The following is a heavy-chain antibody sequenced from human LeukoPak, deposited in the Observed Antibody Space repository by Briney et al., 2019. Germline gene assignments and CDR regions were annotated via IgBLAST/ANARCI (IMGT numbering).Heavy chain of an antibody. J-gene: IGHJ4*02. CDR1: GFTFSTHW. CDR2: INSDGSSI. D-gene: IGHD3-10*01. V-gene: IGHV3-74*01. CDR3: AREEKTSVTFDY. Sequence: GALRLSCAASGFTFSTHWMHWVRQVPGKGLVWVSRINSDGSSISYADSVKGRFTISRDNAKNTLYLRMNSLRAEDTAVYYCAREEKTSVTFDYWGQGTLVTVSS.